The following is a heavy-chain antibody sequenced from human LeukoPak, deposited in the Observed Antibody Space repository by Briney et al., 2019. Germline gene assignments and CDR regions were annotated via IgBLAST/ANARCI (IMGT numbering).Heavy chain of an antibody. CDR2: ISYDGSNK. CDR3: ARAAGFGELSMYYFD. Sequence: PGGSLRLSCAASGFTFSSYAMHWVRQAPGKGLEWVAVISYDGSNKYYADSVKGRFTISRDNSKNTLYLQMNSLRAEDTAVYYCARAAGFGELSMYYFD. V-gene: IGHV3-30-3*01. D-gene: IGHD3-10*01. J-gene: IGHJ4*01. CDR1: GFTFSSYA.